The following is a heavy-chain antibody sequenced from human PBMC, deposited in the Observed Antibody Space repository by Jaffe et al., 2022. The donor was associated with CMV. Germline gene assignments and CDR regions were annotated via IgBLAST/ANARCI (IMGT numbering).Heavy chain of an antibody. CDR1: GFTFSSYG. CDR3: ARDSWVTAGYFDY. J-gene: IGHJ4*02. CDR2: IWYDGSNK. Sequence: QVQLVESGGGVVQPGRSLRLSCAASGFTFSSYGMHWVRQAPGKGLEWVAVIWYDGSNKYYADSVKGRFTISRDNSKNTLYLQMNSLRAEDTAVYYCARDSWVTAGYFDYWGQGTLVTVSS. D-gene: IGHD2-21*02. V-gene: IGHV3-33*08.